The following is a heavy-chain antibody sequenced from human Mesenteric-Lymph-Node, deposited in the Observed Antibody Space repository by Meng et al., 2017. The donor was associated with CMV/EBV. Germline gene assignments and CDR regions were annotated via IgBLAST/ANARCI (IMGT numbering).Heavy chain of an antibody. CDR1: GFTFSSYS. D-gene: IGHD3-3*01. J-gene: IGHJ4*02. CDR3: ARDDFWSGSHFDY. Sequence: GESLKISCAASGFTFSSYSMNWVRQAPGKGLEWVSSISSSSSYIYYADSVKGRFTISRDNAKNSLYLQMNSLRAEDTAVYYCARDDFWSGSHFDYRGQGTLVTVSS. CDR2: ISSSSSYI. V-gene: IGHV3-21*01.